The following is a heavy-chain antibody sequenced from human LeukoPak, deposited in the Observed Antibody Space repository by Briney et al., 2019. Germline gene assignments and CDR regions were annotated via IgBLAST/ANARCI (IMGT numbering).Heavy chain of an antibody. J-gene: IGHJ4*02. D-gene: IGHD2-8*01. CDR3: ARGGYCTNGVHGCDY. V-gene: IGHV3-30*03. CDR2: ISYDGSNK. Sequence: PGGSLRLSCAASGFTFSSYGMHWVRQAPGKGLEWVAVISYDGSNKYYADSVKGRFTISRDNSKNTLYLQMNSLRAEDTAVYYCARGGYCTNGVHGCDYWGQGTLVTVSS. CDR1: GFTFSSYG.